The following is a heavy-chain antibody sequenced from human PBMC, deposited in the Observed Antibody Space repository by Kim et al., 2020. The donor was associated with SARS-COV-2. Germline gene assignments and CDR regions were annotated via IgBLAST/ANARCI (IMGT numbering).Heavy chain of an antibody. Sequence: GGSLRLSCAASGFTFSNAWMSWVRQAPGKGLEWVGRIKSKTDGGTTDYAAPVKGRFTISRDDSKNTLYLQMNSLKTEDTAVYYCTTLYDVVVPAARGNYYYGMEVWGQGTTVTVSS. V-gene: IGHV3-15*01. CDR1: GFTFSNAW. CDR2: IKSKTDGGTT. J-gene: IGHJ6*02. D-gene: IGHD2-2*01. CDR3: TTLYDVVVPAARGNYYYGMEV.